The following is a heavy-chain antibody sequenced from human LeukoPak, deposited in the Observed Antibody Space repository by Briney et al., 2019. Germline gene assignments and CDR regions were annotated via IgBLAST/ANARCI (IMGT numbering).Heavy chain of an antibody. CDR2: IYTSGST. V-gene: IGHV4-61*02. Sequence: SETLSLTCTVSGGSISSGCYYWSWIRQPAGKGLKWIGRIYTSGSTNYNPSLKSRVTISVDTSKNQFSLKLSSVTAADTAVYYCARGSWYYYDSSGYRDAFDIWGQGTMVTVSS. J-gene: IGHJ3*02. CDR1: GGSISSGCYY. D-gene: IGHD3-22*01. CDR3: ARGSWYYYDSSGYRDAFDI.